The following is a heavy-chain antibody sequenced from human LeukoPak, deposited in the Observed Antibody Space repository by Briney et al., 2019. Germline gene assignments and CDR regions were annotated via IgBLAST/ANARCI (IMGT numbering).Heavy chain of an antibody. CDR1: GGSISSSNW. CDR3: ARDKSSGWYFRSGLDY. V-gene: IGHV4-4*02. Sequence: SGTLSLTCAVSGGSISSSNWWSWVRQPPGKGLEWIGEIYHSGSTNYNPSLKSRVTISVDKSKNQFSLKLSSVTAADTAVYYCARDKSSGWYFRSGLDYWGQGTLVTVSS. D-gene: IGHD6-19*01. J-gene: IGHJ4*02. CDR2: IYHSGST.